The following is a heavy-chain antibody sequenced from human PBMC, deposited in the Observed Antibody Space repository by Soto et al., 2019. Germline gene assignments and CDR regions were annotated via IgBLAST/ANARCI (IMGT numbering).Heavy chain of an antibody. V-gene: IGHV3-30-3*01. D-gene: IGHD3-10*01. CDR3: ARDCLVWLGELVGGMDV. Sequence: QVQLVESGGGVVQPGRSLRLSCAASGFTFSSYAMHWVRQAPGKGLEWVAVISYDGSNKYYADSVKGRFTISRDNSKNPPYLQMNSLRAEDTAVYYGARDCLVWLGELVGGMDVWGQGTTVTVSS. CDR2: ISYDGSNK. J-gene: IGHJ6*02. CDR1: GFTFSSYA.